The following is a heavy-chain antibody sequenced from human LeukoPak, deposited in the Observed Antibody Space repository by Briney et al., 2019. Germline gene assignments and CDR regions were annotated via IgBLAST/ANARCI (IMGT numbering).Heavy chain of an antibody. J-gene: IGHJ4*02. V-gene: IGHV3-30-3*01. D-gene: IGHD3-16*02. Sequence: GGSLRLSCAASGFTFSSYAMHWVRQAPGKGLEWVAVISYDGSNKYYADSVKGRFTISRDKSDNTLYLQMNSLRAEDTAVYYCARGTAGYHSSYFDYWGQGTLVTVSS. CDR2: ISYDGSNK. CDR1: GFTFSSYA. CDR3: ARGTAGYHSSYFDY.